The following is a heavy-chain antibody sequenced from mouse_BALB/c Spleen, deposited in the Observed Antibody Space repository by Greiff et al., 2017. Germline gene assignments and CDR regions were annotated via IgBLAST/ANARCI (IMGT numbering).Heavy chain of an antibody. CDR3: ARGGLRRGTHYFDY. D-gene: IGHD2-2*01. J-gene: IGHJ2*01. CDR2: ISYSGST. Sequence: EVKLMESGPGLVKPSQSLSLTCTVTGYSITSDYAWNWIRQFPGNKLEWMGYISYSGSTSYNPSLKSRISITRDTSKNQFFLQLNSVTTEDTATYYCARGGLRRGTHYFDYWGQGTTLTVSS. CDR1: GYSITSDYA. V-gene: IGHV3-2*02.